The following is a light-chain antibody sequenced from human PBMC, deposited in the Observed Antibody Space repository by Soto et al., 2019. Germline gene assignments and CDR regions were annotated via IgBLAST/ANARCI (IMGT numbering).Light chain of an antibody. J-gene: IGLJ2*01. Sequence: QSALTQPASVSGSPGQSITISCTATSSDVGNYERVSWYQQQPGKAPKLMSYGVSKRPSGVSNRFSGSKSGNTASLTISGRQAEDDADYYCCSYAGSSTVVFGRGTKLTVL. CDR1: SSDVGNYER. CDR3: CSYAGSSTVV. V-gene: IGLV2-23*02. CDR2: GVS.